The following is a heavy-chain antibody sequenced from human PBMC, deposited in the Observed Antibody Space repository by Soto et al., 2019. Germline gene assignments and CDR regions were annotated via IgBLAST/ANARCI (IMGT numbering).Heavy chain of an antibody. V-gene: IGHV4-34*01. D-gene: IGHD2-2*01. CDR2: INHSGST. Sequence: SETLSLTCAVYGGSFSGYYWSWIRQPPGKGLERIGEINHSGSTNYNPSLKSRVTISVDTSKNQFSLKLSSVTPADTAVYYCVRGGVGYCSSTSCYGHYGMDVWGQGTTVTVSS. J-gene: IGHJ6*02. CDR3: VRGGVGYCSSTSCYGHYGMDV. CDR1: GGSFSGYY.